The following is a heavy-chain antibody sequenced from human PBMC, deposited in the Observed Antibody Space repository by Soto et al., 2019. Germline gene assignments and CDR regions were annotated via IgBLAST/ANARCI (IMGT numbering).Heavy chain of an antibody. V-gene: IGHV5-51*01. CDR2: IYPGDSDT. Sequence: GESLKISCKGSGYSFTSYWIGWVRQMPGKGLEWMGIIYPGDSDTRYSPSFQGQVTISADKPISTAYLQWSSLKASDTAMYYWATHSYVFWTIDYYSYGMHVWGPGTTVTVYS. J-gene: IGHJ6*02. CDR1: GYSFTSYW. CDR3: ATHSYVFWTIDYYSYGMHV. D-gene: IGHD3-3*01.